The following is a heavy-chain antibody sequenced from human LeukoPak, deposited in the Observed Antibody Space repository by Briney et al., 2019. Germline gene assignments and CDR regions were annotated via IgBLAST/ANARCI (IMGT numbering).Heavy chain of an antibody. CDR2: TSSSGNT. J-gene: IGHJ4*02. Sequence: SETLSLTCIVSGGSTSGGNYYWGWIRQPPGKGLEWIGGTSSSGNTYYNPSLKSRITISIDTSKNHFSLKLSSVTAADTAVYYCARLGAGPTYYDFWSGYSSFYFDYWGQGTLVTVSS. D-gene: IGHD3-3*01. V-gene: IGHV4-39*02. CDR1: GGSTSGGNYY. CDR3: ARLGAGPTYYDFWSGYSSFYFDY.